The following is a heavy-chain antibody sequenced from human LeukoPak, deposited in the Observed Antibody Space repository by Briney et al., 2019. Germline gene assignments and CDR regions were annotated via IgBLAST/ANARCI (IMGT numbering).Heavy chain of an antibody. J-gene: IGHJ1*01. Sequence: GGSLRLSCAASGFTFSSCWMSWVRQAPGKGLEWVAHIKQDGSEKYYVDSVKGRFTISRDNVKNSLYLQMNSLRAEDTAVYYCARLPDDYGDYKYFQHWGQGTLVTVSS. D-gene: IGHD4-17*01. CDR3: ARLPDDYGDYKYFQH. CDR1: GFTFSSCW. CDR2: IKQDGSEK. V-gene: IGHV3-7*01.